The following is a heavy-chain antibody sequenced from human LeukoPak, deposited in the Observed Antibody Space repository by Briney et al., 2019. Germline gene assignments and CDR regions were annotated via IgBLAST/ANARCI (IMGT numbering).Heavy chain of an antibody. CDR1: GDSISSYY. D-gene: IGHD1-14*01. CDR3: AREPAELRRSFDY. J-gene: IGHJ4*02. Sequence: SETLSLTCTVSGDSISSYYWSWIRQPAGKGLEWIGRIHTSGSTNHNPSLASRVTMSVDTSKNQFSLKLTSVTAADTPVYYCAREPAELRRSFDYWGQGAQVTVSS. CDR2: IHTSGST. V-gene: IGHV4-4*07.